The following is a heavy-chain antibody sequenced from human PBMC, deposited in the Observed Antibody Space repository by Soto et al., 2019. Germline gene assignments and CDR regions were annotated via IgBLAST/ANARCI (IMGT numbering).Heavy chain of an antibody. CDR2: INQDGGQK. CDR1: GYSFSSYW. D-gene: IGHD4-17*01. CDR3: AGEYGDHLKFFDH. J-gene: IGHJ4*02. V-gene: IGHV3-7*01. Sequence: PGGSLRLSCAASGYSFSSYWMSWVRQAPGMGLEWVANINQDGGQKFYVDSVKGRFTISRDNTKNSLYLQMNSLRAEDTAVYYRAGEYGDHLKFFDHWGQGTLVTVSS.